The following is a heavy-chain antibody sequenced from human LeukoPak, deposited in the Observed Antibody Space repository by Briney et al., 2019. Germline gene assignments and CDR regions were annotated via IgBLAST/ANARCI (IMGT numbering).Heavy chain of an antibody. CDR2: ISYDGSNE. J-gene: IGHJ4*02. V-gene: IGHV3-30*14. D-gene: IGHD3-9*01. CDR1: GFTFSSYV. CDR3: ARDHYDILTGYVPIDN. Sequence: GGSLRLSCAASGFTFSSYVMHWVRQAPGKGLEWVAIISYDGSNEYYADSVKGRFTISRDNSKNTLHLQMNSLRAEDTAVYYCARDHYDILTGYVPIDNWGQGILVTVSS.